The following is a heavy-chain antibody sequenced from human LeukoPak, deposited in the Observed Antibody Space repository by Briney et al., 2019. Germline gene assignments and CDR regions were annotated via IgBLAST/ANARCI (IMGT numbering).Heavy chain of an antibody. CDR1: GYTFTGYY. CDR2: INPNSGGT. V-gene: IGHV1-2*04. D-gene: IGHD2-15*01. CDR3: ARGGGYCSGGSCLLYNWFDP. J-gene: IGHJ5*02. Sequence: ASVKVSCKASGYTFTGYYMHWVRQAPGQGLEWMGWINPNSGGTNYAQKFQGWVTMTRDTSISTAYMELSRLRSDDTAAYYCARGGGYCSGGSCLLYNWFDPWGQGTLVTVSS.